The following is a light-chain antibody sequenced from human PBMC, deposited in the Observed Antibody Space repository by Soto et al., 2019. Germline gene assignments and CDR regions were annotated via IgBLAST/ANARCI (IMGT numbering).Light chain of an antibody. J-gene: IGLJ2*01. CDR1: SGNIASSY. CDR3: QSYDNTNVV. V-gene: IGLV6-57*04. CDR2: ENS. Sequence: NFMLTQPHSVSESPGTTVTISCSRSSGNIASSYVQWYQQRPGSPPTTVIYENSQRPSGVPDRFSASIDSSSKSASLTISGLKTEDEADYYCQSYDNTNVVFGGGTKLTVL.